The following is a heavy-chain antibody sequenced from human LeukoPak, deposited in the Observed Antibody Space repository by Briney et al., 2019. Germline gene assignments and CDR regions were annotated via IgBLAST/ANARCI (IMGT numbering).Heavy chain of an antibody. D-gene: IGHD2-15*01. V-gene: IGHV4-34*01. CDR1: GGSFSGYY. CDR2: IYHSGST. Sequence: KPSETLSLTCAVYGGSFSGYYWSWIRQPPGKGLEWIGYIYHSGSTNYNPSLKSRVTISVDTSKNQFSLKLSSVTAADTAVYYCASDVGYCSGGSCYYFNYWGQGTLVTVSS. J-gene: IGHJ4*02. CDR3: ASDVGYCSGGSCYYFNY.